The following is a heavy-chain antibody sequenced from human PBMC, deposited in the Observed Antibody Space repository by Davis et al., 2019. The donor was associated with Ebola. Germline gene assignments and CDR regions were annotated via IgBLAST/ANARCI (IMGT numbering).Heavy chain of an antibody. V-gene: IGHV5-10-1*04. CDR2: IDPSDSYT. CDR1: GYSFTSYW. D-gene: IGHD5-18*01. CDR3: ARQQYSYGNYYYYGMDV. J-gene: IGHJ6*02. Sequence: GESLKISCKGSGYSFTSYWISWVRQMPGKGLEWMGRIDPSDSYTNYSPSFQGQVTISADKSISTAYLQWSSLKASDTAMYYCARQQYSYGNYYYYGMDVWGQGTTVTVSS.